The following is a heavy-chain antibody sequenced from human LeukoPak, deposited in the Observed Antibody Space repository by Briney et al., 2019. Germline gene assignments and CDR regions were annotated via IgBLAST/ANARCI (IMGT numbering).Heavy chain of an antibody. Sequence: ASVKVSCKASGYTFTGYYMHWVRQAPGQGLEWMGWINPNSGGTNYAQKFQGRVTMTRDTSISTAYMELSRLRSDDTAVYYCAGDLIGEFNAFDIWGQGTMVTVSS. J-gene: IGHJ3*02. D-gene: IGHD3-10*01. CDR2: INPNSGGT. CDR3: AGDLIGEFNAFDI. V-gene: IGHV1-2*02. CDR1: GYTFTGYY.